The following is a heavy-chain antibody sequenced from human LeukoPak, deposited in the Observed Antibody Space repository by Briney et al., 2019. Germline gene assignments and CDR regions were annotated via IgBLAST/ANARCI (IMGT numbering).Heavy chain of an antibody. Sequence: ASVKVSCKASGYTFTSYGISWVRQAPGQGLEWMGWISAYNGNTNYAQKLQGRVTMTTDTSTSTAYMELRSLRSVDTAVYYCARDLGYSSSWYRSSIDYWGQGTLVTVSS. J-gene: IGHJ4*02. CDR2: ISAYNGNT. CDR1: GYTFTSYG. V-gene: IGHV1-18*01. CDR3: ARDLGYSSSWYRSSIDY. D-gene: IGHD6-13*01.